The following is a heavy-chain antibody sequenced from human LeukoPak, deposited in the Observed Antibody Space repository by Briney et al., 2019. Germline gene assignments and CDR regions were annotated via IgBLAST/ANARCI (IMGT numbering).Heavy chain of an antibody. CDR2: INPNSGGT. D-gene: IGHD3-22*01. J-gene: IGHJ4*02. Sequence: ASVKVSCKASGYTFTGYYMHWVRQAPGQGLEWVGWINPNSGGTNYAQKVQGRVTMTRDTSISTAYMELSRLRSDDTAVYYCARENSSGYSEDWGQGTLVTVSS. CDR1: GYTFTGYY. CDR3: ARENSSGYSED. V-gene: IGHV1-2*02.